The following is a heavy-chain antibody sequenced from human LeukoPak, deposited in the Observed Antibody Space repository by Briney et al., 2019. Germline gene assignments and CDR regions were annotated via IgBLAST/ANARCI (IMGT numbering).Heavy chain of an antibody. D-gene: IGHD5-12*01. Sequence: PSETLSLTCTVSGGSISSYYWSWIRQPAGKGLEWIGEINHSGSTNYNPSLKSRVTISVDTSKNQFSLKLSSVTAADTAVYYCARRGYRGYDSYWGQGTLVTVSS. CDR2: INHSGST. V-gene: IGHV4-34*01. CDR1: GGSISSYY. J-gene: IGHJ4*02. CDR3: ARRGYRGYDSY.